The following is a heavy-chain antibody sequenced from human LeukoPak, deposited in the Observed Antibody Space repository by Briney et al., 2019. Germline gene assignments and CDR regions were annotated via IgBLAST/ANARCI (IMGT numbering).Heavy chain of an antibody. CDR1: GGSISSHY. CDR2: IYYSGST. V-gene: IGHV4-59*11. CDR3: ARGTTVVTADYYYYYMDV. Sequence: SETLSLTCTVSGGSISSHYWSWIRQPPGKGLEWIGDIYYSGSTNYHPSLKSRVTISVDTSKNQFSLKLSSVTAADTAVYYCARGTTVVTADYYYYYMDVWGKGTTVTVSS. J-gene: IGHJ6*03. D-gene: IGHD4-23*01.